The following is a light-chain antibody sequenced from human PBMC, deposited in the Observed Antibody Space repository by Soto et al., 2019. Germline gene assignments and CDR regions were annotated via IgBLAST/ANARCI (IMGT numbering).Light chain of an antibody. Sequence: QSALTQPASVSGSPGQSITISCTGTSSDGGGYDFVSWYQQRPGKAPKLIIYDVSNRPSVVSSRFSGSKSGNTASLTISVLQAEDGANYYCTSDTRSDIGVFGGGTQLTVL. CDR1: SSDGGGYDF. CDR2: DVS. V-gene: IGLV2-14*01. J-gene: IGLJ3*02. CDR3: TSDTRSDIGV.